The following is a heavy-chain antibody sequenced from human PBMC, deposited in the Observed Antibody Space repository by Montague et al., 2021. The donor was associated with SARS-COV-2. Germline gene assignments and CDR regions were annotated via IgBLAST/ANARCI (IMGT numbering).Heavy chain of an antibody. CDR1: GGSIRNYY. CDR2: VHYTGST. V-gene: IGHV4-59*01. D-gene: IGHD1-1*01. CDR3: ARAQNTCFIANCVNYFEV. J-gene: IGHJ4*02. Sequence: SETLSLTCEVSGGSIRNYYWSWIRQSPGKGLEWIGYVHYTGSTKYNPSLKTRVTLSLDTPKNHFSPRLNSVTAADTAVYYCARAQNTCFIANCVNYFEVWGLGALVTVSS.